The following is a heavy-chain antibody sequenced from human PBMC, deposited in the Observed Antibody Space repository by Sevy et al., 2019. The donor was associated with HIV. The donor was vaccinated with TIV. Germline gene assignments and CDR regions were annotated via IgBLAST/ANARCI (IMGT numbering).Heavy chain of an antibody. J-gene: IGHJ4*02. Sequence: ASVKVSCKASGGTFSSYAISWVRQAPGQGLEWMGGIIPIFGTANYAQMFQGRVTITADKSTSTAYMELSSLRSEETAVYYWARGDYYSSGFDYWGQGTLVTVSS. D-gene: IGHD3-22*01. V-gene: IGHV1-69*06. CDR1: GGTFSSYA. CDR3: ARGDYYSSGFDY. CDR2: IIPIFGTA.